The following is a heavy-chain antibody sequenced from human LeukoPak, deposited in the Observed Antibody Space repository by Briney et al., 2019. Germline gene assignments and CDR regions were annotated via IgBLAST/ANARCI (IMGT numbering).Heavy chain of an antibody. CDR1: GYTFTKYG. J-gene: IGHJ5*02. CDR2: ISAYNGNT. Sequence: ASVKVSRKASGYTFTKYGISWVRQAPGQGPEWMGWISAYNGNTNYAQKLQGRVTMTTDTSTSTAYMELRSLRPDDTAVYYCARARNSGSYYRAWGQGTLVTVSS. V-gene: IGHV1-18*01. CDR3: ARARNSGSYYRA. D-gene: IGHD3-10*01.